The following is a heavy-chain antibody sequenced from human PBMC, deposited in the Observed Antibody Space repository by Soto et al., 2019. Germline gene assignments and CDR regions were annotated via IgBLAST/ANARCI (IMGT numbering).Heavy chain of an antibody. CDR3: ARSGPRYQLLSSS. V-gene: IGHV4-61*08. D-gene: IGHD2-2*01. Sequence: SETLSLTCTVSGGSVSSDGYYWSWIRQPPGKGLERIGYIYYSGSTNYNPSLRSRVTISIDTSKNQFSLKLTSVTAADTAVYYCARSGPRYQLLSSSWGQGTLVTVSS. CDR1: GGSVSSDGYY. J-gene: IGHJ5*02. CDR2: IYYSGST.